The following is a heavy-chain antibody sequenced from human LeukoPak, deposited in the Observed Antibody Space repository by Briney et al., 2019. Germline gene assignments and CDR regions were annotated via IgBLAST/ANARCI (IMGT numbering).Heavy chain of an antibody. Sequence: SETLSLTCTVSGGSISSSYYYWGWIRQPPGKGLEWIGSIYYSGSTNYNPSLKSRVTISVDTSKNQFSLKLSSVTAADTAVYYCASFPAGYGDYAIDYWGQGTLVTVSS. D-gene: IGHD4-17*01. CDR1: GGSISSSYYY. CDR3: ASFPAGYGDYAIDY. V-gene: IGHV4-39*07. J-gene: IGHJ4*02. CDR2: IYYSGST.